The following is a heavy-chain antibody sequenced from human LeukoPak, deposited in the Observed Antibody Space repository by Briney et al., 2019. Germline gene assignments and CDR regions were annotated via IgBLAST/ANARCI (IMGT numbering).Heavy chain of an antibody. CDR1: GGSFSGYY. CDR2: IYYSGST. V-gene: IGHV4-59*01. Sequence: SETLSLTCAVYGGSFSGYYWSWIRQPPGKGLEWIGYIYYSGSTNYNPSLKSRVTISVDTSKNQFSLKLSSVTAADTAVYYCARDRASGYFDYWGQGTLVTVSS. D-gene: IGHD3-10*01. CDR3: ARDRASGYFDY. J-gene: IGHJ4*02.